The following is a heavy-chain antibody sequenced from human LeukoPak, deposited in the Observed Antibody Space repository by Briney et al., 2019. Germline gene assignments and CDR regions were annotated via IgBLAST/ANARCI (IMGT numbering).Heavy chain of an antibody. CDR2: TRNKANSHTT. J-gene: IGHJ4*02. CDR3: ARNYYDGSTYYFDY. Sequence: GGSLRLSCAASGFTFSDHYMDWVRQAPGKGLEWVARTRNKANSHTTEYAASVKSRFTISRDDSKNSLYLQMNSLKTEDTAVYYCARNYYDGSTYYFDYWGQGTLVTVSS. D-gene: IGHD3-22*01. V-gene: IGHV3-72*01. CDR1: GFTFSDHY.